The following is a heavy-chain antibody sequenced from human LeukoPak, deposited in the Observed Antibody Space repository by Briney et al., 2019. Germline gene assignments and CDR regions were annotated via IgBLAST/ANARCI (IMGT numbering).Heavy chain of an antibody. CDR3: ARHHDSTGFYYDS. Sequence: SETLSLTCSVSGASISSYYWSWIRQPPGKGLEWIGYIYYSGSTDYNPSLKSRVTISADTSKNQFSLKLSSVTAADTAVFYCARHHDSTGFYYDSWGQGTLVTVSS. CDR1: GASISSYY. D-gene: IGHD3-22*01. V-gene: IGHV4-59*01. J-gene: IGHJ5*01. CDR2: IYYSGST.